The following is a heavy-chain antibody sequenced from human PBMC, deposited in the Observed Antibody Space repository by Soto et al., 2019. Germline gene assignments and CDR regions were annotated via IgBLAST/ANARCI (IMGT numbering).Heavy chain of an antibody. D-gene: IGHD3-22*01. CDR3: ARGGVDYYDSSGYYFSPYYFDY. CDR1: GGSFSGYY. J-gene: IGHJ4*02. CDR2: INHSGST. V-gene: IGHV4-34*01. Sequence: SETLSLTCAVYGGSFSGYYWSWIRQPPWRGLEWIGEINHSGSTNYNPSLKSRVTISVDTSKNQFSLKLSSVTAADTAVYYCARGGVDYYDSSGYYFSPYYFDYWGQGTLVTVSS.